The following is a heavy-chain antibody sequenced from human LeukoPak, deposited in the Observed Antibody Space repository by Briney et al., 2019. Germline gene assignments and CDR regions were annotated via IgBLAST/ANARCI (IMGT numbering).Heavy chain of an antibody. J-gene: IGHJ3*02. CDR3: AKVGGCSGYYNAFDI. V-gene: IGHV3-23*01. CDR2: ISGSGGST. Sequence: QPGGSLRLSCAASGFTFSSYAMSWVRQAPGKGLEWVSAISGSGGSTYYADSVKGRFTVSRDNSKNTLYLQMTSLRAEDTAVYYCAKVGGCSGYYNAFDIWGQGTMVTVSS. CDR1: GFTFSSYA. D-gene: IGHD3-22*01.